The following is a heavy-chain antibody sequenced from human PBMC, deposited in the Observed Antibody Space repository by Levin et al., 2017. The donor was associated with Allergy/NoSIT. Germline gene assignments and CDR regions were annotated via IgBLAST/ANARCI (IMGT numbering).Heavy chain of an antibody. CDR3: ARGLEYYYYYGMDV. CDR1: GGSISSSSYY. J-gene: IGHJ6*02. Sequence: GSLRLSCTVSGGSISSSSYYWGWIRQPPGKGLEWIGSIYYSGSTYYNPSLKSRVTISVDTSKNQFSLKLSSVTAADTAVYYCARGLEYYYYYGMDVWGQGTTVTVSS. CDR2: IYYSGST. D-gene: IGHD3-3*01. V-gene: IGHV4-39*07.